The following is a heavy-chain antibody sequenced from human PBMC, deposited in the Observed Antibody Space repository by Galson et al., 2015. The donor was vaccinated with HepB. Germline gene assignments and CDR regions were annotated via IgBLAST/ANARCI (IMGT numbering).Heavy chain of an antibody. J-gene: IGHJ4*02. V-gene: IGHV1-24*01. D-gene: IGHD2-15*01. Sequence: SVKVSCKVSGYTLTELSMHRVRQAPGKGLEWMGGFDPEDGETIYAQKFQGRVTMTEDTSTDTAYMELSSPRSEDTAVYYCATDRLIGYCSGGSCHPPVNWGQGTLVTVSS. CDR3: ATDRLIGYCSGGSCHPPVN. CDR2: FDPEDGET. CDR1: GYTLTELS.